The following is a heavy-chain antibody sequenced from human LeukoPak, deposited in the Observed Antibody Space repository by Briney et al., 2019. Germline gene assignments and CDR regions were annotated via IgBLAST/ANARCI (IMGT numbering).Heavy chain of an antibody. D-gene: IGHD2-2*01. Sequence: GGSLRLSCAASGFTFSSYWMSWVRQAPGKGLEWVANIKQDGSETYYVDSVKGRFTISRDNAKNSLYLQMNSLRAEDTAVYYCAKEGYCSSTSCYAFDIWGQGTMVTVSS. J-gene: IGHJ3*02. CDR3: AKEGYCSSTSCYAFDI. V-gene: IGHV3-7*01. CDR2: IKQDGSET. CDR1: GFTFSSYW.